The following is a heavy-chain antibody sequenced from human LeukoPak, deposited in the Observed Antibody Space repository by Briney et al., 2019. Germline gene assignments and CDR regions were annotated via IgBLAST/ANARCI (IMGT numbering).Heavy chain of an antibody. CDR2: IIPILGIA. D-gene: IGHD4-17*01. CDR1: GGTFSTDA. CDR3: VTTVTTRTVY. J-gene: IGHJ4*02. V-gene: IGHV1-69*04. Sequence: GSSEKVSCKASGGTFSTDAISWVRHAPGQGLEWMGRIIPILGIANYAQKFQGRVTITADKSTSTAYMELRSLRSEDTAVYYCVTTVTTRTVYWGQGTLVTVSS.